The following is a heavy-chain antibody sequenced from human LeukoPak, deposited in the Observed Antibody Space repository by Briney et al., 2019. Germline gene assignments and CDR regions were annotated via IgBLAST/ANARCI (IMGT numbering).Heavy chain of an antibody. CDR2: IGTVGDP. D-gene: IGHD3-3*01. Sequence: GGSLRLSCAASGFTFSRYDMHWVRQATGKGLEWVSAIGTVGDPYYPGSVKGRFTTSRENAKNSLYLQMNSLRAGGTAVYYCARGFLGDAFDIWGQGTMVTVSS. J-gene: IGHJ3*02. V-gene: IGHV3-13*05. CDR1: GFTFSRYD. CDR3: ARGFLGDAFDI.